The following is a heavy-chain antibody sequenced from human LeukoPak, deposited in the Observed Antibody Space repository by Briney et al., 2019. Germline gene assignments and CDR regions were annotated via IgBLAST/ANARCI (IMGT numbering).Heavy chain of an antibody. J-gene: IGHJ4*02. CDR3: AREVKDYVWGSYRYFDY. D-gene: IGHD3-16*02. CDR2: INHSGST. Sequence: SETLSLTCAVYGGSFSGYYWSWIRQPPGKGLEWIGEINHSGSTNYNPSLKSRVTISVDTSKNQFSLKLSSVTAADTAVYFCAREVKDYVWGSYRYFDYWGQGTLVTVSS. CDR1: GGSFSGYY. V-gene: IGHV4-34*01.